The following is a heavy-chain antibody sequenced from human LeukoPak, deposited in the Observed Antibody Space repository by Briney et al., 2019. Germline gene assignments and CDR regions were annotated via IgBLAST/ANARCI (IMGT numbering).Heavy chain of an antibody. CDR2: ISGSGGST. CDR1: GFTFSNYS. Sequence: GGSLRLSCEASGFTFSNYSMNWVRQAPGKGLEWVSAISGSGGSTYYADSVKGRFTISRDNSKNTLYLQMNSLRAEDTAVYYCAKEDSNYEVDYWGQGTLVTVSS. D-gene: IGHD4-11*01. CDR3: AKEDSNYEVDY. V-gene: IGHV3-23*01. J-gene: IGHJ4*02.